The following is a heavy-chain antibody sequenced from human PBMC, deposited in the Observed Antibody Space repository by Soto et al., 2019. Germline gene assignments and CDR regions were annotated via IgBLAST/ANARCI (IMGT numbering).Heavy chain of an antibody. Sequence: EVQLAESGGDLVEPGGSLRLSCAASGFTFKTAWMNWVRQTPGKGLEWVGRIKSENDGGIIDYAAPVKGRFIISRDDSKNTVYLEMNSLITEDTAVYYCAADSPAWGAYAFDYWGHGILVTVSS. CDR1: GFTFKTAW. J-gene: IGHJ4*01. CDR2: IKSENDGGII. CDR3: AADSPAWGAYAFDY. V-gene: IGHV3-15*07. D-gene: IGHD3-16*01.